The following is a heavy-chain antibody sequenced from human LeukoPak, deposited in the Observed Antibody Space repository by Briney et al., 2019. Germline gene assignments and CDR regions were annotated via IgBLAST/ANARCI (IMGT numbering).Heavy chain of an antibody. Sequence: QPGGSLRLSCAASGLTFSNHAMTWVRQAPGKGLEWVSTISGLGDEVYYVDSVKGRFTISRDNSMNTLYLQMNSLRGEDTAVYYCARGSLWLQLDYWGQGTLVTVSS. CDR2: ISGLGDEV. CDR1: GLTFSNHA. J-gene: IGHJ4*02. V-gene: IGHV3-23*01. D-gene: IGHD5-24*01. CDR3: ARGSLWLQLDY.